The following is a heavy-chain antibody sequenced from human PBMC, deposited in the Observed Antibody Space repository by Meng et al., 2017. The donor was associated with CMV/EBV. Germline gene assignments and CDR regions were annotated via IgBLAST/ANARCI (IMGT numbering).Heavy chain of an antibody. J-gene: IGHJ5*02. CDR3: ARESTIFGVVISP. Sequence: GESLKISCAASGFTFSSYSMNWVRQAPGKGLEWVSSISSSSSYIYYADSVKGRFTISRDNAKNSLYLQMNSLRAEDTAVYYCARESTIFGVVISPWGQGTLVTVSS. V-gene: IGHV3-21*01. CDR1: GFTFSSYS. CDR2: ISSSSSYI. D-gene: IGHD3-3*01.